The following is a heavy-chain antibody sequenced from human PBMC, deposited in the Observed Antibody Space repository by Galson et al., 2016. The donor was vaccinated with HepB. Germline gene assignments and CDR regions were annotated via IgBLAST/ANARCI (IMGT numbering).Heavy chain of an antibody. CDR2: ISTYNGNT. J-gene: IGHJ4*02. Sequence: SVKVSCKASGYTFTSYGITWARQAPGQGLEWMGWISTYNGNTNYAQKLQGRVTMTTDTSTSTAYMELRSLRSDDTAVYYCARERGNYHYFDYWGQGTLVTVAS. D-gene: IGHD1-7*01. CDR1: GYTFTSYG. CDR3: ARERGNYHYFDY. V-gene: IGHV1-18*01.